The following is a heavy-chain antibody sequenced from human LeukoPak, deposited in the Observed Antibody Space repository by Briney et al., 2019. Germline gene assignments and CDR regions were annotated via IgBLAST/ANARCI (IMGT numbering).Heavy chain of an antibody. CDR3: ARFMYYDILTGSLGGFDY. V-gene: IGHV4-38-2*02. CDR2: MYHSGDT. D-gene: IGHD3-9*01. CDR1: GYSVSSGYY. Sequence: KPSETLSLTCTVSGYSVSSGYYWGWIRQPPGKGLEWIGSMYHSGDTYYNPSLKNRVTISVDTSKNQLSLKLSSVTAADTAVYYCARFMYYDILTGSLGGFDYWGQGTLVTVSS. J-gene: IGHJ4*02.